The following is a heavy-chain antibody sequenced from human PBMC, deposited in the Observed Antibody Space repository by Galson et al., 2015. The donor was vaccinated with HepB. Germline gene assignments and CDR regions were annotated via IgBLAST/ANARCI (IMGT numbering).Heavy chain of an antibody. CDR2: IYYSGST. D-gene: IGHD6-25*01. J-gene: IGHJ4*02. CDR3: ARGSGRSTGPGFF. CDR1: GGSISSGGYY. Sequence: TLSLTCTVSGGSISSGGYYWNWIRQHPGKGLEWIGYIYYSGSTYYNPSLKSRVTISLDTSKNQFSLNLTSVTAADTAVYYCARGSGRSTGPGFFWGQGTLVTVSS. V-gene: IGHV4-31*03.